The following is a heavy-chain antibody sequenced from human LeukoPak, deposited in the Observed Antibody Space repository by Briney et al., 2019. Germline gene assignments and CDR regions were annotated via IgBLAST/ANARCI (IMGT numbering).Heavy chain of an antibody. CDR1: GYTFTSYG. CDR3: RTDYYDSSGPSGPAFDI. J-gene: IGHJ3*02. CDR2: IIPIFGTA. V-gene: IGHV1-69*13. D-gene: IGHD3-22*01. Sequence: SVKVSCKASGYTFTSYGISWVRQAPGQGLEWMGGIIPIFGTANYAQKFQGRVTITADESTSTAYMELSSLRSEDTAVYYCRTDYYDSSGPSGPAFDIWGQGTMVTVSS.